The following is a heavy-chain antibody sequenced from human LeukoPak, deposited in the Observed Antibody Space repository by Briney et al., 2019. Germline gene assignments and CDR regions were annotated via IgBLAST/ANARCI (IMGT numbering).Heavy chain of an antibody. V-gene: IGHV3-74*01. CDR3: ASGTEGYTYGEFDS. CDR1: GFTFSDYW. CDR2: IHRDGSST. J-gene: IGHJ5*01. Sequence: GGSLRLSCAASGFTFSDYWMHWVRQAPGKGLVWVSRIHRDGSSTTYADSVKGRFTISRDNAKNTLYLQMNSLRAEDTAMYYCASGTEGYTYGEFDSWGQGTLVTVSS. D-gene: IGHD5-18*01.